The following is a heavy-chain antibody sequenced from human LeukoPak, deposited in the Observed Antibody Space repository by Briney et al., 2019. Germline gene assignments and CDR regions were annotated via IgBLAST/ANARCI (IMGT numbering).Heavy chain of an antibody. D-gene: IGHD3-10*01. CDR3: ARVRTVRGVSNWFDP. V-gene: IGHV1-2*02. CDR2: INPNSGGT. J-gene: IGHJ5*02. Sequence: ASVKVSCKASGYTFTGYYMHWVRQAPGQGLEWMGWINPNSGGTNYAKKFQGRVTMTRDTSSSTAYMALSRLRSEDTAVYYCARVRTVRGVSNWFDPWGQGTLVTVSS. CDR1: GYTFTGYY.